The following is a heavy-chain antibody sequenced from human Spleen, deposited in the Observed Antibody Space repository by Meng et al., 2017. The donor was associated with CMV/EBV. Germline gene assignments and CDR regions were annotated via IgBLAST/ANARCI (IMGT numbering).Heavy chain of an antibody. V-gene: IGHV4-39*07. J-gene: IGHJ4*02. D-gene: IGHD6-6*01. CDR1: GASISSSSYY. Sequence: GALRLSCTVSGASISSSSYYWGWIRQPPGKGLEWIGSIYYGGSTNYNPSLKSRVTISVDTSKNQFSLKLSSVTAAETAVSDCARQASSWSGTDFDYWGQGTLFPFSS. CDR2: IYYGGST. CDR3: ARQASSWSGTDFDY.